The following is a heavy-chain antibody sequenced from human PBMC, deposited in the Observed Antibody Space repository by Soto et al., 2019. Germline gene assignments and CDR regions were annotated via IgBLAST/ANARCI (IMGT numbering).Heavy chain of an antibody. J-gene: IGHJ4*02. V-gene: IGHV4-31*03. CDR2: IYYSGST. D-gene: IGHD2-2*01. Sequence: SETLSLTCTVSGGSISSGGYYWSWIRQHPGKGLEWIGYIYYSGSTYYNPSLKSRVTISVDTSKNQFSLKLSSVTAADTAVYFCARSSQSQRDTFAYWSQGTLVPVSS. CDR1: GGSISSGGYY. CDR3: ARSSQSQRDTFAY.